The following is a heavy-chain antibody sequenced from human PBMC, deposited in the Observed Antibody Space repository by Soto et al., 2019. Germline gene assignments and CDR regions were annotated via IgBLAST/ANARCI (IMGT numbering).Heavy chain of an antibody. Sequence: QVQLQQWGAGLLKPSETLSLTCAVYGGSFSGYYWSWIRQPPGKGLEWIGEINHSGSTNYNPSLKSRVTISVDTSKNQFSLQLSSVTAADTAVYYCARRGRWQPRAFDILVQGTMVTVSS. D-gene: IGHD2-15*01. V-gene: IGHV4-34*01. CDR1: GGSFSGYY. CDR2: INHSGST. J-gene: IGHJ3*02. CDR3: ARRGRWQPRAFDI.